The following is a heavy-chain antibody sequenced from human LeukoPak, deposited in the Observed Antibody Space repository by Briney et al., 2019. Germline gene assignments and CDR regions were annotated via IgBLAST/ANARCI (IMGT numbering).Heavy chain of an antibody. D-gene: IGHD2-2*01. CDR2: ISSSGSTI. J-gene: IGHJ4*02. CDR3: AKGVVVAPDVTPFDY. CDR1: GFTFSSYE. V-gene: IGHV3-48*03. Sequence: GGSLRLSCAASGFTFSSYEMNWVRQAPGKGLEWVSYISSSGSTIYYADSMKGRFTISRDNAKNSLYLQMNSLRAEDTAVYYCAKGVVVAPDVTPFDYWGQGTLVTVSS.